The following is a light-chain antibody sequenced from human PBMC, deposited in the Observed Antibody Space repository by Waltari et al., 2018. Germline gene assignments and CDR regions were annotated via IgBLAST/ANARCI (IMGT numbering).Light chain of an antibody. CDR1: QSVSRA. J-gene: IGKJ1*01. CDR3: QHYVMLPVT. Sequence: EIVLTQSPGTLSLSPGERATLSCRTSQSVSRALAWYQQTPGQAPRLLIYGIFNRATGIPDRFSGSGSGTDFSLTISRLEPEDFAVYYCQHYVMLPVTFGQGTRVEVK. V-gene: IGKV3-20*01. CDR2: GIF.